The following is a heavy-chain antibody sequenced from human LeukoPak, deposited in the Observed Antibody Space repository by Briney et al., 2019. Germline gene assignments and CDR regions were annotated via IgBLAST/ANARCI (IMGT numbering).Heavy chain of an antibody. V-gene: IGHV3-30*18. CDR2: ISYDGSLK. D-gene: IGHD3-9*01. Sequence: GRSLRLSCAASGFTFNSYGMHWVRQAPGKGLEWVAVISYDGSLKYYADSVKGRFTISRDNSRNTLYLQMDSLKAEDTAVYYCAKQGNLYSALTYYYNYFDNWGQGTLVTVSS. CDR3: AKQGNLYSALTYYYNYFDN. J-gene: IGHJ4*02. CDR1: GFTFNSYG.